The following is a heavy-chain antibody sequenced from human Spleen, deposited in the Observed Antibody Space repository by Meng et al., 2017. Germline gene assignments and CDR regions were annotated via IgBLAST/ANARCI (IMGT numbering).Heavy chain of an antibody. V-gene: IGHV3-15*01. D-gene: IGHD2-21*02. CDR3: AKIGVTFDAFDI. J-gene: IGHJ3*02. CDR2: IKSNTDRGTT. CDR1: GFYLNNAW. Sequence: GGSLRLSCAASGFYLNNAWMSWVRQTPGKGLEWVGRIKSNTDRGTTEYGAPVTGRFTISRDDSKSTLYLQMNNLRAEDTAVYYCAKIGVTFDAFDIWGQGTMVTVSS.